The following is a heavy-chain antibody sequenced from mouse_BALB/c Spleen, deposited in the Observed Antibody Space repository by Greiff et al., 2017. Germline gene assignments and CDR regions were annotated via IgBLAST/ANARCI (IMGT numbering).Heavy chain of an antibody. J-gene: IGHJ1*01. CDR1: GFTFSSYA. CDR3: ARPDYYGSSYVGYFDV. V-gene: IGHV5-12-1*01. CDR2: ISSGGGST. D-gene: IGHD1-1*01. Sequence: EVMLVESGGGLVKPGGSLKLSCAASGFTFSSYAMSWVRQTPEKRLEWVASISSGGGSTYYPDTVKGRFTISRDNAKNTLYLQMSRLKSEDTAMYYCARPDYYGSSYVGYFDVWGAGTTVTVSS.